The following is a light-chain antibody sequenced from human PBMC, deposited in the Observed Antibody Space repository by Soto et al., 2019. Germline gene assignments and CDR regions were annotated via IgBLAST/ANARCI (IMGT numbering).Light chain of an antibody. J-gene: IGKJ1*01. CDR1: QTISGT. CDR2: GAS. Sequence: EIVLTQSPGTLSLSPGVRATLSCRASQTISGTLAWYQQKPGQAPRLLIHGASTRAPGFPARFSGSGSGTDFTLTISSLQSEDFAVYYCQQYDNWPWTFGQGTKVDIK. CDR3: QQYDNWPWT. V-gene: IGKV3-15*01.